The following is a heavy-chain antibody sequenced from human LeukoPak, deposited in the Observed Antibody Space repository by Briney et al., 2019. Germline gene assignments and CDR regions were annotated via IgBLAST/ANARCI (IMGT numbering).Heavy chain of an antibody. D-gene: IGHD2-8*02. Sequence: SVKVSCKASGGTFSSYAISWVRQAPGQGLEWMGGIIPIFGTASYAQKFQGRVTITTDESTSTAYMELSSLRSEDTAVYYCARRPNWWGPTYFDYWGQGTLVTVSS. CDR3: ARRPNWWGPTYFDY. J-gene: IGHJ4*02. CDR2: IIPIFGTA. CDR1: GGTFSSYA. V-gene: IGHV1-69*05.